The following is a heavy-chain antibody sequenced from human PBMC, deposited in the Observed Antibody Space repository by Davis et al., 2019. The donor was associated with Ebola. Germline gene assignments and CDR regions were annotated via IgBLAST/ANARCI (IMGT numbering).Heavy chain of an antibody. D-gene: IGHD3-9*01. Sequence: SETLSLTCTVSGGSFSGYYWSWIRQPPGKGLEWLGEINHSGSTNYNPSLKSRVTISVDTSKNQLSLKLSSVTAADTAVYYCARRMLRYFDRLGFGYWGQGNLVTVSS. J-gene: IGHJ4*02. CDR1: GGSFSGYY. CDR3: ARRMLRYFDRLGFGY. CDR2: INHSGST. V-gene: IGHV4-34*01.